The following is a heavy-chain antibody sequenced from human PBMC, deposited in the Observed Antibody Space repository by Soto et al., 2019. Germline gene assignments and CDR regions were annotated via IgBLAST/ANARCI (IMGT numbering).Heavy chain of an antibody. CDR3: AKDSNSIVVVVAASSYFDY. CDR2: ISYDGSNK. CDR1: GFTFSSYG. V-gene: IGHV3-30*18. D-gene: IGHD2-15*01. Sequence: GGSLRLSCAASGFTFSSYGMHWVRQAPGKGLEWVAVISYDGSNKYYADSVKGRFTISRDNSKNTLYLQMNSLRAEDTAVYYCAKDSNSIVVVVAASSYFDYWGQGTLVTVSS. J-gene: IGHJ4*02.